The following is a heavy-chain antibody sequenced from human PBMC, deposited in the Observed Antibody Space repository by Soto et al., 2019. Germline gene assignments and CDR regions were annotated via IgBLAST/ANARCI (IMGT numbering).Heavy chain of an antibody. CDR1: GFTFSSYG. Sequence: QVQLVESGGGVVQPGRSLRLSCAASGFTFSSYGMHWVRQAPGKGLEWVAVIWYDGSNKYYADSVKGRFTISRDNSKNTLYLQMNSLRAEDTAVYYCARDTARAMVWIYDGMDVWGQGTTVTVSS. V-gene: IGHV3-33*01. D-gene: IGHD5-18*01. CDR3: ARDTARAMVWIYDGMDV. CDR2: IWYDGSNK. J-gene: IGHJ6*02.